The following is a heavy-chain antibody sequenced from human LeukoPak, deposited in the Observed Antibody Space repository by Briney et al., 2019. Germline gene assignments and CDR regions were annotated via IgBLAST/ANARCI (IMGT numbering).Heavy chain of an antibody. V-gene: IGHV5-51*01. D-gene: IGHD5-18*01. Sequence: GESLKTSCKGSGYSFTRYCIGWVRQMPGKGLEWMGIIYPGDSDTRYSPSFQGQVTISADKSISTAYLQWSSLKASDTAMYYCARHVTPGGYSYGGDFDYWGQGTLVTVSS. CDR3: ARHVTPGGYSYGGDFDY. CDR1: GYSFTRYC. J-gene: IGHJ4*02. CDR2: IYPGDSDT.